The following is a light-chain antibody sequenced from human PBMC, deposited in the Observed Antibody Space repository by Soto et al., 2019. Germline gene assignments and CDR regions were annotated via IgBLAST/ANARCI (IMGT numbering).Light chain of an antibody. V-gene: IGKV3-20*01. CDR3: QQYCSSPRIT. Sequence: EIVLTQSPGTLSLSPGERATLSCRASQSLSSNYLAWYQQKPGQAPSLLIYGPSSRATGIPDRFSGSGSGTDFTLTINRLEPEDFAVYYCQQYCSSPRITFGQGTRLEIK. CDR2: GPS. CDR1: QSLSSNY. J-gene: IGKJ5*01.